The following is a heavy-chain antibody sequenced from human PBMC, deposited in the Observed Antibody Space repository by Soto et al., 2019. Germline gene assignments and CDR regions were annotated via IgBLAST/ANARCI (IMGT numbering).Heavy chain of an antibody. V-gene: IGHV3-9*01. Sequence: HRISKAKGKGLEWVSGINWNSGIIAYADSVKGRFTISRDNAKNSLYLQMNSLRAEDTALYYCEAHYYHSSGYFFDYWVQGTL. D-gene: IGHD3-22*01. CDR2: INWNSGII. J-gene: IGHJ4*02. CDR3: EAHYYHSSGYFFDY.